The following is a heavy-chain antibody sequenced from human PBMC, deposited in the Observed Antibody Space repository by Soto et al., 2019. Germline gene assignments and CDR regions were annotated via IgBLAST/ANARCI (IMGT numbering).Heavy chain of an antibody. CDR1: AGLTRRRRCH. D-gene: IGHD1-26*01. Sequence: QTRSHSCSGSAGLTRRRRCHWCGLRQPPGKGLEWIASIKYSGTTFYNPSLKSRVTLSVDTSKNQFALKLSSVTAAETAVYYCARHGITGSYYDAFDIWGQGTMVT. CDR3: ARHGITGSYYDAFDI. V-gene: IGHV4-39*01. J-gene: IGHJ3*02. CDR2: IKYSGTT.